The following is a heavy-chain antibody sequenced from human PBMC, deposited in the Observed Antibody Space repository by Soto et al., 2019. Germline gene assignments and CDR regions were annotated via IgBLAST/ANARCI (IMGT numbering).Heavy chain of an antibody. V-gene: IGHV3-33*01. D-gene: IGHD2-2*01. CDR1: GFTFSSYG. Sequence: GGSLRLSCAASGFTFSSYGMHWVRQAPGKGLEWVAVIWYDGSNKYYADSVKGRFTISRDNSKNTLYLQMNSLRAEDTAVYYCATKSADCISTSCDFNYYYYYGMDGWGQGT. CDR2: IWYDGSNK. CDR3: ATKSADCISTSCDFNYYYYYGMDG. J-gene: IGHJ6*02.